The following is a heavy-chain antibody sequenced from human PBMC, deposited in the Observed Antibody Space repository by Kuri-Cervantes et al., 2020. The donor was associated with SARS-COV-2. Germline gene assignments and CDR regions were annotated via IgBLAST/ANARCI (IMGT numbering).Heavy chain of an antibody. CDR1: GSTFSSYW. Sequence: GGSLRLSCAASGSTFSSYWMHWVRQAPGKGLGWVSRINSDGSSTSYEDSVKGRFTIARDNAKNTLLLQMNSLRAEDTAEYYCARVPSITMVRGANSYGMDVWGQGTTVTVSS. CDR2: INSDGSST. V-gene: IGHV3-74*01. J-gene: IGHJ6*02. D-gene: IGHD3-10*01. CDR3: ARVPSITMVRGANSYGMDV.